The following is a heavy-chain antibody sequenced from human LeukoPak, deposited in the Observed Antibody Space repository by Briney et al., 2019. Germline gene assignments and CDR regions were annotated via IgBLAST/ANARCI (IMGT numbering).Heavy chain of an antibody. D-gene: IGHD2-2*01. CDR1: GGSFSNYV. V-gene: IGHV1-69*04. CDR2: IIPMTGMP. J-gene: IGHJ3*02. Sequence: ASVKVSCKSSGGSFSNYVISWVRQAPGQRPEWMGRIIPMTGMPNYSPKFQGRVTITTDESTSTAYMELSSLRSEDTAVYYCARGSRYCSSTSCRPHAFDIWGQGTMVTVSS. CDR3: ARGSRYCSSTSCRPHAFDI.